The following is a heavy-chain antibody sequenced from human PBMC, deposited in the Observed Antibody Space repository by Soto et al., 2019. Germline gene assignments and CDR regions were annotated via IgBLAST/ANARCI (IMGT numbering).Heavy chain of an antibody. J-gene: IGHJ4*02. CDR2: ISYDGSNK. CDR1: GFTFTRYS. CDR3: ASEQLAVLRGVLDY. V-gene: IGHV3-30*03. Sequence: GGSLRLSCAASGFTFTRYSMNWVRQAPGKGLEWVAAISYDGSNKYYADSVKGRFTISRDNSKNTLYLQMNSLRAEDTAVYYCASEQLAVLRGVLDYWGQGTLVTVSS. D-gene: IGHD1-1*01.